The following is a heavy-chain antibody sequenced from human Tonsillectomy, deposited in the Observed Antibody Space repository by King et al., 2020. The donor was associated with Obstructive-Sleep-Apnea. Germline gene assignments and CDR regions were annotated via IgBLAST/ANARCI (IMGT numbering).Heavy chain of an antibody. CDR1: GFTLSSYW. J-gene: IGHJ4*02. Sequence: QLVQSGGGVVQPGESLRLSCAASGFTLSSYWMAWVRQAPGKGREWVANIKQDGSEEYYVDSVKGRVTIYRDNAKKSLNLQMNSLGAEESGVYYCAREDRDYGDYGFDYWGQGTLVTVSS. D-gene: IGHD4-17*01. CDR2: IKQDGSEE. CDR3: AREDRDYGDYGFDY. V-gene: IGHV3-7*01.